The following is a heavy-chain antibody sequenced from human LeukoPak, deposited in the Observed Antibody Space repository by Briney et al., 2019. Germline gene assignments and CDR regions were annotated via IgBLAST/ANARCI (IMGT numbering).Heavy chain of an antibody. Sequence: GGSLRLSCAASGLTFSGYDMHWVRQAPGKGLEWVAVVSYDGADKYYADSVKGRFTISRDNSKNTLYLQMNSLRAEDTAVYYCAKARASSGFNYWGQGTLVTVSS. J-gene: IGHJ4*02. CDR1: GLTFSGYD. V-gene: IGHV3-30*18. CDR2: VSYDGADK. D-gene: IGHD3-22*01. CDR3: AKARASSGFNY.